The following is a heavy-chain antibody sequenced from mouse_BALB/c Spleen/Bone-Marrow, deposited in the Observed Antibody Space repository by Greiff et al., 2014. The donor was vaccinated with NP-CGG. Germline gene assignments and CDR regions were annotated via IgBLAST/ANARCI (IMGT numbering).Heavy chain of an antibody. Sequence: QVTLKESGAELVRPGSSVKISCKASGYAFSAYWMIWVKQRPGQGLEWIGQIYPGDGDTNYNGKFKGKATLTADKSSSTAYMQLSSLTSEDSAVYFCARSGYGSNYDYWGQGTTLTVSS. CDR3: ARSGYGSNYDY. V-gene: IGHV1-80*01. CDR2: IYPGDGDT. J-gene: IGHJ2*01. D-gene: IGHD1-1*01. CDR1: GYAFSAYW.